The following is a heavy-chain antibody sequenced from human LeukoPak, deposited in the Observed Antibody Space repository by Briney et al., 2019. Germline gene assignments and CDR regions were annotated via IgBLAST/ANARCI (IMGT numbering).Heavy chain of an antibody. V-gene: IGHV3-23*01. CDR1: GFTFNDYA. D-gene: IGHD3-10*01. Sequence: GGSLRLSCPASGFTFNDYAMHWVRQAPGKGLEWVSATSGSGGSTYYADSVKGRFTISRDNSKNTLYLQMNSLRAEDTAVYYCAKDEGNSMVRGVNKYWGQGTLVTVSS. CDR2: TSGSGGST. CDR3: AKDEGNSMVRGVNKY. J-gene: IGHJ4*02.